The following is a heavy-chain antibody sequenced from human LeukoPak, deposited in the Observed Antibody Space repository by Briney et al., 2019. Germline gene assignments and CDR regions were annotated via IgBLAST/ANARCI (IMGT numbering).Heavy chain of an antibody. CDR2: MYYSGST. CDR1: GGSISSGDYY. V-gene: IGHV4-30-4*01. D-gene: IGHD5-18*01. Sequence: SETLSLTCTVSGGSISSGDYYWSWIRQPPGKGLEWIAYMYYSGSTYYNPSLKSRVTMSADTSKNQLSLKLSSVTAADTAVYYCARAHGYSYAKRFDYWGQGTLVTVSS. CDR3: ARAHGYSYAKRFDY. J-gene: IGHJ4*02.